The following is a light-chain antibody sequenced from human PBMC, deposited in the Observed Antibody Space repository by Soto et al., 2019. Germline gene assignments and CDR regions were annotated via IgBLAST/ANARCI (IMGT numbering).Light chain of an antibody. CDR2: DTS. CDR3: QQRSNWPPIT. V-gene: IGKV3-11*01. CDR1: QSIAGY. Sequence: EIVFTQSPATLSLSPGERATLSCRASQSIAGYLAWYQKKPGQAPRLLIYDTSNRVTGVPARFSGSGSGTDFTLSISSLEPEDFAVYYCQQRSNWPPITFGQGTRLEIK. J-gene: IGKJ5*01.